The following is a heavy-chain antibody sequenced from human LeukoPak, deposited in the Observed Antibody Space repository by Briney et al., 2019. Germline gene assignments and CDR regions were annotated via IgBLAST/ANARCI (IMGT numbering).Heavy chain of an antibody. Sequence: SETLSLTCTVSGGSISSGSYYWSWIRQPAGKGLEWIGRIYTSGSTNYNPSLKSRVTISVDTSKNQFSLKLSSVSAADTAVYFCARGLSNSRRTLLGLDHWGQGTLVTVSS. D-gene: IGHD3-16*01. CDR2: IYTSGST. CDR1: GGSISSGSYY. J-gene: IGHJ4*02. CDR3: ARGLSNSRRTLLGLDH. V-gene: IGHV4-61*02.